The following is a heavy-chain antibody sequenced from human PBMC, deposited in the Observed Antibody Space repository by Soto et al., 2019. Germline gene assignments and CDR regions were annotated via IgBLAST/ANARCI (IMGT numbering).Heavy chain of an antibody. CDR3: ARQRGNDYGDYGLDY. CDR2: IYPGDSDT. J-gene: IGHJ4*02. Sequence: XESLTISREGSGYSFTSYWLVWVRQMPGKGLEWMGIIYPGDSDTRYSPSFQGQVTISADKSISTAYLQWSSLKASDTAMYYCARQRGNDYGDYGLDYWGQGTLVTRLL. V-gene: IGHV5-51*01. D-gene: IGHD4-17*01. CDR1: GYSFTSYW.